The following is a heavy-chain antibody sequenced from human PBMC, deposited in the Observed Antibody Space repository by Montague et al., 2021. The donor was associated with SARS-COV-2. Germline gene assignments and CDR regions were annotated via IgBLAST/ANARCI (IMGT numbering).Heavy chain of an antibody. V-gene: IGHV4-4*07. J-gene: IGHJ4*02. D-gene: IGHD2-8*02. CDR2: IYPSGDT. Sequence: SETLSLTCIVSGGPISGFYWSWIRQPAGKGLEWLGRIYPSGDTTYEPSLESRVSMSIDTSKNEVSVRLTSVTAADTAVYYCARDWWGTGGILSGWGQGTLVTVSS. CDR1: GGPISGFY. CDR3: ARDWWGTGGILSG.